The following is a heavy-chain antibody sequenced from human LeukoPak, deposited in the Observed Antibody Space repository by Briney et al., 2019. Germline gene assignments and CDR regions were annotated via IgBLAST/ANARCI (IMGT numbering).Heavy chain of an antibody. CDR3: ALLSTGTSGGYFDY. CDR2: IRYDGSNK. D-gene: IGHD1-26*01. J-gene: IGHJ4*02. Sequence: GSLRLSCAASGFTFSSYGMHWVRQAPGKGLEWVAFIRYDGSNKYYANSVKGRFTISRDNSKNTLYLQMGSLRAEDMAVYYCALLSTGTSGGYFDYWGQGTLVTVSS. CDR1: GFTFSSYG. V-gene: IGHV3-30*02.